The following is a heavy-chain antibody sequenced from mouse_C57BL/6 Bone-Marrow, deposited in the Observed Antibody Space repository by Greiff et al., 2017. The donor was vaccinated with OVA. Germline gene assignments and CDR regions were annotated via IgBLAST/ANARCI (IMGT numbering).Heavy chain of an antibody. J-gene: IGHJ4*01. CDR2: ISSGGDYI. D-gene: IGHD1-1*01. CDR1: GLTFSSYA. CDR3: TRGEKITTVVYYYAMDY. V-gene: IGHV5-9-1*02. Sequence: EVQLVESGEGLVKPGGSLKLSCAASGLTFSSYAMSWVRQTPEKRLEWVAYISSGGDYIYYADTVKGRFTISRDNARNTLYLQMSSLKSEDTAMYYCTRGEKITTVVYYYAMDYWGQGTSVTVSS.